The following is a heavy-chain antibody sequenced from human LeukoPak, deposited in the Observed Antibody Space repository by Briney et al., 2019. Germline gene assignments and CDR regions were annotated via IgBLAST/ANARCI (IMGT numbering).Heavy chain of an antibody. CDR2: ISYDGSNK. D-gene: IGHD3-22*01. V-gene: IGHV3-30*03. J-gene: IGHJ3*02. CDR3: ARDSYYDSGDPTAPDAFDI. Sequence: GGSLRLSCAASGFTFSSYWMSWVRQAPGKGLEWVAVISYDGSNKYYADSVKGRFTISRDNSKNTLYLQMNSLRAEDTAVYYCARDSYYDSGDPTAPDAFDIWGQGTMVTVSS. CDR1: GFTFSSYW.